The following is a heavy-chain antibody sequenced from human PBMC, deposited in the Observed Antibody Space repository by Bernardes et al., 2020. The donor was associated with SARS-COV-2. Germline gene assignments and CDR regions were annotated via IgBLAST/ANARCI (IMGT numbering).Heavy chain of an antibody. D-gene: IGHD6-19*01. J-gene: IGHJ4*02. V-gene: IGHV4-34*01. CDR2: INHSGST. CDR1: GGSFSGYY. Sequence: SETLSLTCAVYGGSFSGYYWSWIRQPPGKGLEWIGEINHSGSTNYNPSLKSRVTISVDTSKNQFSLKLSSVTAADTAVYYCAASSGWSDFDYWGQGTLVTVSS. CDR3: AASSGWSDFDY.